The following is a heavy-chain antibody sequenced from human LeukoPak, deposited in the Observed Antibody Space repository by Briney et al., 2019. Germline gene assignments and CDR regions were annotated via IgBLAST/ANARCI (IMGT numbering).Heavy chain of an antibody. CDR2: IRYDGSNK. CDR3: ANGPWHCSSTSCYGGY. J-gene: IGHJ4*02. V-gene: IGHV3-30*02. CDR1: GFTFSSYG. D-gene: IGHD2-2*01. Sequence: GGSLRLSCAASGFTFSSYGMHWVRQAPGKGLEWVAFIRYDGSNKYYADSVKGRFTISRDNSKNTLYLQMNSLRAEDTAVYYCANGPWHCSSTSCYGGYWGQGTLVTVSS.